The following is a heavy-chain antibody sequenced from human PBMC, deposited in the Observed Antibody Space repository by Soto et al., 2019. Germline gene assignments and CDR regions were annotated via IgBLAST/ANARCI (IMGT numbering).Heavy chain of an antibody. D-gene: IGHD6-13*01. J-gene: IGHJ4*02. Sequence: SETLSLTCTVSGGSISSSSYYWGWIRQPPGKGLEWIGSIYYSGSTYYNPSLKSRITISVDTSKNQCSLKLSSVAAADTAVYYCARAAASPIWGQGTLVTVSS. CDR3: ARAAASPI. CDR1: GGSISSSSYY. CDR2: IYYSGST. V-gene: IGHV4-39*01.